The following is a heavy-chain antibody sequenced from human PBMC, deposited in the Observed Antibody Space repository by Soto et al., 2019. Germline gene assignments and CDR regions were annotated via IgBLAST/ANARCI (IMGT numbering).Heavy chain of an antibody. CDR2: ISAYNANA. J-gene: IGHJ4*02. CDR3: ARENSYFDY. CDR1: GYTFRNFG. Sequence: QIQLLQSGAEVKKPGASVKVTCKASGYTFRNFGISWVRQAPGQGLEWMGWISAYNANANYAQKFQGRHTMTADTSTSTAYMELRSLRSDDTSVYYCARENSYFDYWCQGTLVTVSS. V-gene: IGHV1-18*01.